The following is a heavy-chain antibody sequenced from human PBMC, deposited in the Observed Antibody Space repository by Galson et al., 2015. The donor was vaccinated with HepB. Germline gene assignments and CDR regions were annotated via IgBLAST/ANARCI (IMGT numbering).Heavy chain of an antibody. CDR2: LHNDGVTT. D-gene: IGHD2-2*01. CDR3: ARGRVVPDGMPAVFDS. CDR1: GFTFSTFA. J-gene: IGHJ4*02. Sequence: SLRLSCAASGFTFSTFAMGWVRQAPGKGLEWVSTLHNDGVTTHIADSVRGRFTISRDNSKNTLYLQLKSLRVEDTAIYYCARGRVVPDGMPAVFDSWGRGTLVTVSA. V-gene: IGHV3-23*05.